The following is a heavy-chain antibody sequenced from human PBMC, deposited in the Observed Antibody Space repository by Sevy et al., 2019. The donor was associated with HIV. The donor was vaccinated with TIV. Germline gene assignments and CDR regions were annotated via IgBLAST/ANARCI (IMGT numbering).Heavy chain of an antibody. D-gene: IGHD3-3*01. CDR1: GFTFSSYS. CDR2: ISSSSSTI. V-gene: IGHV3-48*01. CDR3: ARGVLRFLEWLPDAFDI. J-gene: IGHJ3*02. Sequence: GGSLRLSCAASGFTFSSYSMNWVRQAPGKGLEWVSYISSSSSTIYYADSVKGRFTISRDNAKNSLYLQMNSLRAEDTAVYYGARGVLRFLEWLPDAFDIWGQGTMVTVSS.